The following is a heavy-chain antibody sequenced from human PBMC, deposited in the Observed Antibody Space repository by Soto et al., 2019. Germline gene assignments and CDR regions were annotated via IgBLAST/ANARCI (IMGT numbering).Heavy chain of an antibody. Sequence: ASVKVSCKVSGYTLTELSMHWVRQAPGKGLEWMGGFDPEDGETIYAQKFQGRVTITKDNSKNQVVLTMTNMDPVDTATYYCAHRPRGYSYHFDYWGQGTLVTVSS. CDR1: GYTLTELS. V-gene: IGHV1-24*01. J-gene: IGHJ4*02. CDR3: AHRPRGYSYHFDY. CDR2: FDPEDGET. D-gene: IGHD5-18*01.